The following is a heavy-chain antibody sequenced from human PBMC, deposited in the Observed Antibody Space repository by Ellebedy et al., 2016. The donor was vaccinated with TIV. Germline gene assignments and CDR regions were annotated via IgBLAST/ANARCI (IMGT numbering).Heavy chain of an antibody. J-gene: IGHJ4*02. D-gene: IGHD1-1*01. Sequence: GESLKISCAASGFTFSSFDMHWVRQATGKGLEWVSAIGTAGDTYYAGSVKGRFTISRENAKKSLYLQMNSLRAEDTAVYYCARATAGFDYWGQGTLVTASS. V-gene: IGHV3-13*01. CDR2: IGTAGDT. CDR3: ARATAGFDY. CDR1: GFTFSSFD.